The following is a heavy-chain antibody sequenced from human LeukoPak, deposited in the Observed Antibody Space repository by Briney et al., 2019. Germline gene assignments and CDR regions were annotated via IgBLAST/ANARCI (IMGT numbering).Heavy chain of an antibody. J-gene: IGHJ4*02. CDR1: GFTFSSYA. Sequence: GGSLRLSCAASGFTFSSYAMSWVRQALGKGLEWVSSISSSSSSIYYADSVKGRFTISRDNSKNTLYLQMNSLRAEDTALYYCAKDLTTGTLSFDSWGQGTLVTVSS. D-gene: IGHD1-1*01. V-gene: IGHV3-21*06. CDR2: ISSSSSSI. CDR3: AKDLTTGTLSFDS.